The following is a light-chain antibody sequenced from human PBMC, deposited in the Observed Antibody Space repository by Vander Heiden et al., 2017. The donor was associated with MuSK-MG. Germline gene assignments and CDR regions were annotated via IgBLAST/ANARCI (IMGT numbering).Light chain of an antibody. CDR3: QQRDNWPQT. V-gene: IGKV3-11*01. Sequence: EIVLTQSPGTLSLSPGERATLSCRASQNINTYLAWYQQKPGQAPRLLIYDASNRATGIPARFSGDGSGTDFTLTISSLEPEDVAVYFCQQRDNWPQTFGQGTKLEIK. CDR2: DAS. J-gene: IGKJ2*01. CDR1: QNINTY.